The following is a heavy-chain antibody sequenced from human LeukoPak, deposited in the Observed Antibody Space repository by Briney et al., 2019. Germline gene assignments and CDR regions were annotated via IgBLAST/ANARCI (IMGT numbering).Heavy chain of an antibody. Sequence: GGSLRLSCAASGFTFSSYWMHWVRQAPGKGLVWVSRIKSDGSSTSYADSVKGRFTMSRDNAKNTLYLQMNSLRVEDTAVYYCARDLSAAAGRGYYYYGMDVWGQGITVTVSS. D-gene: IGHD6-13*01. CDR2: IKSDGSST. CDR3: ARDLSAAAGRGYYYYGMDV. V-gene: IGHV3-74*01. J-gene: IGHJ6*02. CDR1: GFTFSSYW.